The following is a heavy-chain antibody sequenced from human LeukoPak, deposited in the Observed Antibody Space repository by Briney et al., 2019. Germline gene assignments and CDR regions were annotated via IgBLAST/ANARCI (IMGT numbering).Heavy chain of an antibody. CDR3: ARDNGGSGSYYTDGLDY. D-gene: IGHD3-10*01. CDR1: GFTFSSYW. Sequence: GGSLRLSCAASGFTFSSYWMHWVRQAPGKGLVWVSRINSDGSSTSYADSVKGRFTISRDNAKNTLYLQMNSLRAEDTAVYYCARDNGGSGSYYTDGLDYWGQGTLVTVSS. J-gene: IGHJ4*02. V-gene: IGHV3-74*01. CDR2: INSDGSST.